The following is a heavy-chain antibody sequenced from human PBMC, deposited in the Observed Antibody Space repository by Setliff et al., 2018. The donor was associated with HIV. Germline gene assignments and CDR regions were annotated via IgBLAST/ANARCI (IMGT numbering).Heavy chain of an antibody. CDR3: ARYNFRRGYWDYFDY. Sequence: GPTLVNPTETLTLTCTVSGFSLSNTTMGVSWIRQPPGKALEWLAHIFPNDEKSYSASLKSRLTISEDTSKSQVVLTMTNMDPLDTATYFCARYNFRRGYWDYFDYWGQGTQVTVSS. V-gene: IGHV2-26*01. D-gene: IGHD3-3*01. CDR2: IFPNDEK. J-gene: IGHJ4*02. CDR1: GFSLSNTTMG.